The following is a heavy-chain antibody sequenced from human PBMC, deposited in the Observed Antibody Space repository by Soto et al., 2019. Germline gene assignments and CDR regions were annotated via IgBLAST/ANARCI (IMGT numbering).Heavy chain of an antibody. V-gene: IGHV3-30-3*01. CDR2: ISYDGSNK. J-gene: IGHJ2*01. D-gene: IGHD4-4*01. CDR3: ARPLWRDDYNWGYFDL. CDR1: GFTFSSYA. Sequence: VQLVESGGGVVQPGRSLRRSCAASGFTFSSYAMHWVRQAPGKGLEWVAVISYDGSNKYYADSVKGRFTIARDNYKNTLYLQMNSLRAEDTAVYYCARPLWRDDYNWGYFDLWGRGTLVTVSS.